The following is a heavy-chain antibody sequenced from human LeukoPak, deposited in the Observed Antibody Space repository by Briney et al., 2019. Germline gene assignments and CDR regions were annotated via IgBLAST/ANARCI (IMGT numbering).Heavy chain of an antibody. Sequence: PSETLSLTCTVSGGSISSSSYYWGWIRQPPGKGLEWIGSIYYSGSTYNNSSLKSRVTISVDTSKSQFSLKLSSVTAADTAVYYCARDQGGSNWFDPWGQGTLVTVSS. CDR3: ARDQGGSNWFDP. CDR1: GGSISSSSYY. D-gene: IGHD6-25*01. J-gene: IGHJ5*02. V-gene: IGHV4-39*07. CDR2: IYYSGST.